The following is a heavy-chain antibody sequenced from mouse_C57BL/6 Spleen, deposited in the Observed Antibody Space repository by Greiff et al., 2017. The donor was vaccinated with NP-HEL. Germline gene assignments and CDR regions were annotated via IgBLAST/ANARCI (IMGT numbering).Heavy chain of an antibody. V-gene: IGHV5-17*01. Sequence: EVQLVESGGGLVKPGGSLKLSCAASGFTFSDYGMHWVRQAPEKGLEWVAYISSGSSTIYYADNVKGRFPISRDNAKNTLCQQMTSRRAEDTAMYYCAREKGAFDYWGQGTTLTVSS. J-gene: IGHJ2*01. CDR2: ISSGSSTI. CDR1: GFTFSDYG. CDR3: AREKGAFDY.